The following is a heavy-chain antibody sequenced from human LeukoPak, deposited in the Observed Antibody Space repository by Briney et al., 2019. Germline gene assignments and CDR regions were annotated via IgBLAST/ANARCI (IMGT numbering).Heavy chain of an antibody. CDR2: INPNSGGT. V-gene: IGHV1-2*02. CDR3: AREPERSPYYYYGMDV. CDR1: GYTFTSYD. D-gene: IGHD1-1*01. J-gene: IGHJ6*02. Sequence: ASVKVSCKASGYTFTSYDINWVRQAPGQGLEWMGWINPNSGGTNYAQKFQGRVTMTRDTSISTAYMELSRLRSDDTAVYYCAREPERSPYYYYGMDVWGQGTTVTVSS.